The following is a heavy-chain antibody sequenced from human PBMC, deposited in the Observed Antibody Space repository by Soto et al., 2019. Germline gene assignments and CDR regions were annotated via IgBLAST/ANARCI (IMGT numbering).Heavy chain of an antibody. Sequence: QVQLQESGPGLVKPSQTLSLTCSVAGGSITSGGYYWSWIRQHPGKGLEWIGYIIYSGRTDCNPSSEGRVTISVDTSESELSLNLTSVTAAATAVYYCARDDSGDYRDSVGSMGPSPWFDPWGQGTLVTVSS. CDR2: IIYSGRT. CDR3: ARDDSGDYRDSVGSMGPSPWFDP. J-gene: IGHJ5*02. D-gene: IGHD7-27*01. V-gene: IGHV4-31*03. CDR1: GGSITSGGYY.